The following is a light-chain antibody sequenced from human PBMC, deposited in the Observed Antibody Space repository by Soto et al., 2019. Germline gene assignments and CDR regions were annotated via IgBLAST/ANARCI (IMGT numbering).Light chain of an antibody. Sequence: DIQMTQSPSTLSASVGDRVTITCRASQSISTWLAWYQQKPGKAPKVLIYDASSLESGVPSRFSGSGSGTEFTLTISSLQPDDFASYCSKQYKSYSTTFGQGTKV. J-gene: IGKJ1*01. V-gene: IGKV1-5*01. CDR2: DAS. CDR1: QSISTW. CDR3: KQYKSYSTT.